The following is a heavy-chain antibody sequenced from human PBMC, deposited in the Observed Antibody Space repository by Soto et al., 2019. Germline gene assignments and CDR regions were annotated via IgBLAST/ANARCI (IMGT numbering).Heavy chain of an antibody. CDR3: ARDLGELLPYYYYGMDV. CDR1: GFTFSSYA. CDR2: ISYDGSNK. J-gene: IGHJ6*02. D-gene: IGHD1-26*01. V-gene: IGHV3-30-3*01. Sequence: QVQLVESGGGVVQPGRSLRLSCAASGFTFSSYAMHWVRQAPGKGLEWVAVISYDGSNKYYADSVKGRFTISRDNSKNTLYLQMNSLRAEDTAVYYCARDLGELLPYYYYGMDVWGQGTTVTVSS.